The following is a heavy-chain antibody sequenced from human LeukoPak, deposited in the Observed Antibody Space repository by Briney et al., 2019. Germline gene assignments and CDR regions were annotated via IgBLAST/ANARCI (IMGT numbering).Heavy chain of an antibody. J-gene: IGHJ4*02. Sequence: SQTLSHTCAISGDSVSSKSAAWNWIRQSPSRGLEWLGRTYYRSKWNNDYAVSVKSRITINPDTSKNQFTLQLNSVTPEDTAVYFCARMAAGTTNPHDHWGQGTLVTVSS. V-gene: IGHV6-1*01. CDR3: ARMAAGTTNPHDH. D-gene: IGHD6-13*01. CDR2: TYYRSKWNN. CDR1: GDSVSSKSAA.